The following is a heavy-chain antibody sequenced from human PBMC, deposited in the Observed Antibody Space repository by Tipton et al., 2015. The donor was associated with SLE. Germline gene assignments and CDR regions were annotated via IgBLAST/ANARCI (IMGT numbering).Heavy chain of an antibody. CDR2: INHSGSP. CDR1: GGSVSGKY. J-gene: IGHJ6*03. V-gene: IGHV4-34*01. Sequence: GLVKPSETLSLTCAVYGGSVSGKYWDWIRQPPGKGLEWIGGINHSGSPNYNPSLKSRVTVSVDTSKNQVSLKLSSVTAADTAVYYCARAHGSFYYYSVDVWGKGTTVTVSS. CDR3: ARAHGSFYYYSVDV.